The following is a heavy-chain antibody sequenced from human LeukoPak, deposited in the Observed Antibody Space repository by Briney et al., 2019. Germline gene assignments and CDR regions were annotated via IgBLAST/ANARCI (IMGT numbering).Heavy chain of an antibody. CDR2: ISWNSGSI. V-gene: IGHV3-9*01. Sequence: GGSLRLSCAASGLTFDDYAMHWVRQAPGKGLEWVSGISWNSGSIVYADSVEGRFNISRDNAKNSLYLQMNSLRVEDTAFYYCVKVETISIFGVAPRYFDLWGRGTLVTVSS. CDR1: GLTFDDYA. J-gene: IGHJ2*01. CDR3: VKVETISIFGVAPRYFDL. D-gene: IGHD3-3*01.